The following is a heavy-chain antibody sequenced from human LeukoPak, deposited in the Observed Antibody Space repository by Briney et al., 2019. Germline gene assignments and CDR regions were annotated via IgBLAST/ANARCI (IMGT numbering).Heavy chain of an antibody. J-gene: IGHJ4*02. CDR2: AGWAGGTT. V-gene: IGHV3-43*01. Sequence: GGSLRLSCATSGLNFDRYTIHWVRQAPGKGLEWVSLAGWAGGTTFYSDSVKGRFTISRDNAKNSLYLQMNSLRAEDTAIYYCTRVGYIDEGIDYWGQGTLVTVSS. CDR3: TRVGYIDEGIDY. D-gene: IGHD5-24*01. CDR1: GLNFDRYT.